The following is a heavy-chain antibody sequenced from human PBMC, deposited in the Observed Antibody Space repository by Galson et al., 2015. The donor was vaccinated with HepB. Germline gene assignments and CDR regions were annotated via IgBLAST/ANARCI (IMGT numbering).Heavy chain of an antibody. D-gene: IGHD3-22*01. J-gene: IGHJ4*02. V-gene: IGHV3-21*01. CDR2: IGSGSNYI. CDR3: ARVRGGNYHDY. Sequence: SLRLSCAASGFTFSTYTMNWVRQAPGKGLEWVSSIGSGSNYIYYADSVRGRLTISRDNAKNSLYLQMNSLRAEDTAVYYCARVRGGNYHDYWGQGTLVTVSS. CDR1: GFTFSTYT.